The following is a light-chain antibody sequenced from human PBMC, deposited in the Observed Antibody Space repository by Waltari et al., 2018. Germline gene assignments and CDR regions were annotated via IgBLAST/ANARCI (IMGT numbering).Light chain of an antibody. J-gene: IGKJ1*01. CDR3: QQYRTPPWT. Sequence: DIEMTQSPSTLSASVGDRVILTCRASQSISTWLAWYQQKPGKAPNLLIYRASTLENGGPSRFSGSGSGTEFTLTISSLQPDDFATYICQQYRTPPWTFGQGTKVEMK. CDR2: RAS. CDR1: QSISTW. V-gene: IGKV1-5*03.